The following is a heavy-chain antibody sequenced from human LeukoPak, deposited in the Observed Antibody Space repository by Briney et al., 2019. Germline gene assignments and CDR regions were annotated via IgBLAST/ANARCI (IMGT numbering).Heavy chain of an antibody. CDR2: IIPIFGTA. D-gene: IGHD3-22*01. CDR3: ARITDSSHYYGMDV. CDR1: GGTFSGYA. Sequence: SVKVSCKASGGTFSGYAISWVRQAPGQGLEWMGGIIPIFGTANYAQKFQGRVTITADESTSTAYMELSSLRSEDTAVYYCARITDSSHYYGMDVWGQGTTVTVSS. V-gene: IGHV1-69*13. J-gene: IGHJ6*02.